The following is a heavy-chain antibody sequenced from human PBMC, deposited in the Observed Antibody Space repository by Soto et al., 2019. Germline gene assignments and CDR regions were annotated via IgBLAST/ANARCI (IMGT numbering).Heavy chain of an antibody. V-gene: IGHV3-23*01. J-gene: IGHJ4*02. CDR3: AKAFNSNDESYFFDY. CDR2: SSSRSSDT. D-gene: IGHD1-20*01. CDR1: GFSFISFV. Sequence: LRLSCVASGFSFISFVMGWVRQAPGKGLEWISASSSRSSDTYYADSVRGRFAISRDKSKNTLFLQMNSLRAEDTAVYFCAKAFNSNDESYFFDYWGQGALVTVSS.